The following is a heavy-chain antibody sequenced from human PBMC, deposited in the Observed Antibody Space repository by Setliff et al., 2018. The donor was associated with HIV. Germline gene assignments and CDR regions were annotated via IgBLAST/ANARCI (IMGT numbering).Heavy chain of an antibody. CDR1: GGSISSGSNY. CDR3: ARDHVFGSRTGFDP. J-gene: IGHJ5*02. CDR2: IYTSGSA. Sequence: SETLSLTCTVSGGSISSGSNYWSWIRQPAGKGLEWIGRIYTSGSANSNASLRSRVMISVDTSKNQFSLKLSAVTAADTAVYYCARDHVFGSRTGFDPWGPGILVTVSS. D-gene: IGHD3-10*01. V-gene: IGHV4-61*02.